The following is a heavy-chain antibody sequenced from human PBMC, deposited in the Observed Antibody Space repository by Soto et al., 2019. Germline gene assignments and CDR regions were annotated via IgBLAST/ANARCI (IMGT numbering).Heavy chain of an antibody. CDR2: IYWDDDK. D-gene: IGHD6-6*01. Sequence: QITLKESGPTLVKPTQTLTLTCTFSGFSLSTSGVGVGWIRQPPGTALEWLALIYWDDDKRYSPSLNSRLTITKDTSKTQVVLTMTNMDPVDTATYYCAHSRPPRLLDYWGQGALVTVSS. V-gene: IGHV2-5*02. J-gene: IGHJ4*02. CDR3: AHSRPPRLLDY. CDR1: GFSLSTSGVG.